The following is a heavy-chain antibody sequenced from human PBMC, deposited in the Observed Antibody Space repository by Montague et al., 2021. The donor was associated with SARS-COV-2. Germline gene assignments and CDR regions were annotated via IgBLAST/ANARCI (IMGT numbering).Heavy chain of an antibody. CDR1: GDSVSSNSAA. V-gene: IGHV6-1*01. CDR3: ASGRMVPYSSSWTTLYYYCGMDV. D-gene: IGHD6-13*01. Sequence: CAISGDSVSSNSAAWNWIRQSPSRGLEWLGRTYYRSKWYNDYAVSVKSRITINPDTSKNQFSLQLNSVTPEDAAVYYCASGRMVPYSSSWTTLYYYCGMDVWGQGTTVTVSS. CDR2: TYYRSKWYN. J-gene: IGHJ6*02.